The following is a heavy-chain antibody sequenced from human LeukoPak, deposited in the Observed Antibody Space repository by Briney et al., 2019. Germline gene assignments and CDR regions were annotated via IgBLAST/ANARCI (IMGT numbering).Heavy chain of an antibody. CDR3: AKDGGSGFGELFKDY. CDR2: INAGGGST. J-gene: IGHJ4*02. CDR1: GFTFSSFA. Sequence: GGSLRLSCAASGFTFSSFAMSWVRQAPGKGLEWVSSINAGGGSTYYPGAVKGRFTISRDNSKDTLYLQMNSLRVEDTAVYYWAKDGGSGFGELFKDYWGQGTLVTVS. D-gene: IGHD3-10*01. V-gene: IGHV3-23*01.